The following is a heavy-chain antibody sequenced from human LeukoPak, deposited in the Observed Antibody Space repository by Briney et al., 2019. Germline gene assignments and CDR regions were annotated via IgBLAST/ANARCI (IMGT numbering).Heavy chain of an antibody. J-gene: IGHJ3*02. CDR1: GYTFTSYD. D-gene: IGHD2-21*01. CDR3: ATRFHYDALDI. Sequence: ASVKVSCKASGYTFTSYDINWVRQATGQGLEWMGWMNPNSGNTGYAQKLQGRVTMTRNTSISTAYMELSSLRSEDTAVYYCATRFHYDALDIWGQGTMVTVSS. CDR2: MNPNSGNT. V-gene: IGHV1-8*01.